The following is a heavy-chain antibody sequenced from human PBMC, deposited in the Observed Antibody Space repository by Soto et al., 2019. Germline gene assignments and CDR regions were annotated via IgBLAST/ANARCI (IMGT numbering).Heavy chain of an antibody. D-gene: IGHD5-18*01. CDR1: GYTFTSYY. J-gene: IGHJ6*02. Sequence: ASVKVSCKASGYTFTSYYMHRVRQAPGQGLEWMGIINPSGGSTSYAQKFQGRVTMTRDTSTSTVYMELSSLRSEDTAVYYCARGRIQLRLVPHYYYYYGMDVWGQGTTVTVSS. V-gene: IGHV1-46*01. CDR2: INPSGGST. CDR3: ARGRIQLRLVPHYYYYYGMDV.